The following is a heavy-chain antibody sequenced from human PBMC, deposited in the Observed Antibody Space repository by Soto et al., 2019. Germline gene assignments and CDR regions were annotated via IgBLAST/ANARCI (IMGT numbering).Heavy chain of an antibody. V-gene: IGHV4-61*01. CDR2: IYYSGST. D-gene: IGHD3-22*01. CDR1: GGSVSSGSYY. J-gene: IGHJ4*02. Sequence: SETLSLTCTVSGGSVSSGSYYWSWIRQPPGKGLEWIGYIYYSGSTNYNPSLKSRVTISVDTSKNQFSLKLSSVTAADTAVYYCARGLFIKTYYYDSSGYLDYWGQGTLVTVSS. CDR3: ARGLFIKTYYYDSSGYLDY.